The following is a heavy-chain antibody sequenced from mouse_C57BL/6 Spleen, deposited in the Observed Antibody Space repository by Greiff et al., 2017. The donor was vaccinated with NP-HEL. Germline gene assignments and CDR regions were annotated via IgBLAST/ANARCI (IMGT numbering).Heavy chain of an antibody. Sequence: EVMLVESEGGLVQPGSSMKLSCTASGFTFSDYYMAWVRQVPEKGLEWVANINYDGSSTYYLDSLKSRFIISRDNAKNILYLQMSSLKSEDTATYYCAREGNDYSFDYWGQGTTLTVSS. V-gene: IGHV5-16*01. CDR1: GFTFSDYY. CDR3: AREGNDYSFDY. J-gene: IGHJ2*01. D-gene: IGHD2-4*01. CDR2: INYDGSST.